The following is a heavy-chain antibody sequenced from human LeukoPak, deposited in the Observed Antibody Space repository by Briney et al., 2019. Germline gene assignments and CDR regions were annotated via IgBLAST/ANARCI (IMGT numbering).Heavy chain of an antibody. Sequence: SETLSLTCTVSGGSISSYYWSWIRQPPGKGLEWIGYIYATGSTNYNPSLKSRVTISVDTSKNQFSLNLRSVTAADTAVYYCARHGSVCSPSGPWGQGTLVTVSS. CDR3: ARHGSVCSPSGP. D-gene: IGHD2-8*01. V-gene: IGHV4-4*09. CDR2: IYATGST. CDR1: GGSISSYY. J-gene: IGHJ5*02.